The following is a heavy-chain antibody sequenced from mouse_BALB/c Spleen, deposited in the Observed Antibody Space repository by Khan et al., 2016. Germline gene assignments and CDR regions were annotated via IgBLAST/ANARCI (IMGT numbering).Heavy chain of an antibody. Sequence: QVQLQQPGPGLVAPSQSLSITCTVSGFSLTGFSVTWVRQPPGKGLEWLGVIWGDGSTDYNSALKSRLSFSKDDYKSQAYLKMNSLQTDDTARYFCASYYNYDGGFAYWGQGTLVTVSA. J-gene: IGHJ3*01. CDR2: IWGDGST. V-gene: IGHV2-6-7*01. CDR3: ASYYNYDGGFAY. D-gene: IGHD2-4*01. CDR1: GFSLTGFS.